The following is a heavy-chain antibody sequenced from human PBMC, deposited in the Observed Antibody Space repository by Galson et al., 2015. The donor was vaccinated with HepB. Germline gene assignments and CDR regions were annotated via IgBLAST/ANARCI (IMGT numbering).Heavy chain of an antibody. Sequence: SLRLSCAASGFTFSGSAMHWVRQASGKGLEWVGRIRSKANSYATAYAASVKGRFTISRDDSKNTAYLQMNSLKTEDTAVYYCTRRNVDNIEEWYYYYGMDVWGQGTTVTVSS. D-gene: IGHD2/OR15-2a*01. V-gene: IGHV3-73*01. J-gene: IGHJ6*02. CDR2: IRSKANSYAT. CDR1: GFTFSGSA. CDR3: TRRNVDNIEEWYYYYGMDV.